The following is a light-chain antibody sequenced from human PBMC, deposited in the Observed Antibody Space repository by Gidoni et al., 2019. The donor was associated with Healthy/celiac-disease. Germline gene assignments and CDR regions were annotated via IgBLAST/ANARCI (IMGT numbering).Light chain of an antibody. CDR3: QQYNSYPWT. Sequence: DIQMTQSPSTLSASVGDRVTITCRASQSISSWLAWYQQKPGKAPKLLIYKASSLESGVPSRFSVSGSGTEFTLTISSLQPDDFATYYCQQYNSYPWTFXQXTKVEIK. V-gene: IGKV1-5*03. CDR1: QSISSW. CDR2: KAS. J-gene: IGKJ1*01.